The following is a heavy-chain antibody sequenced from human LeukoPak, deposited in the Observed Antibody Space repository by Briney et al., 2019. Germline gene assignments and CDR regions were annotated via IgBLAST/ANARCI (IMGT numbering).Heavy chain of an antibody. Sequence: PSETLSLTCTVSGGSMIDYYWSFVRQCAGKGLEWMGRIHTSGTTFFNPSLKGRITMSVDTSQNQFPLRLSSVTAADTAVYFCARGDYYDGGGRNWFDPWGQGTLVTVSS. V-gene: IGHV4-4*07. J-gene: IGHJ5*02. CDR1: GGSMIDYY. CDR3: ARGDYYDGGGRNWFDP. D-gene: IGHD3-16*01. CDR2: IHTSGTT.